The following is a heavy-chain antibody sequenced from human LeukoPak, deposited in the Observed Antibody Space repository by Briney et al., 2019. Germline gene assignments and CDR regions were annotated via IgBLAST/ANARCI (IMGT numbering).Heavy chain of an antibody. Sequence: GRSLRLSCAASGFTFSSYGMHWVRQASGKGLEWVGRIRSKANSYATAYAASVKGRFTISRDDSKNTAYLQMNSLKTEDTAVYYCTRLGVVVVPAARMDVWGQGTTVTVSS. CDR3: TRLGVVVVPAARMDV. CDR2: IRSKANSYAT. D-gene: IGHD2-2*01. V-gene: IGHV3-73*01. J-gene: IGHJ6*02. CDR1: GFTFSSYG.